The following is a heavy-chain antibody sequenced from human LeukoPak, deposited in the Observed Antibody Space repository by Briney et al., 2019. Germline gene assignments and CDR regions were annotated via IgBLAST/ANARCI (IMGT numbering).Heavy chain of an antibody. D-gene: IGHD2-15*01. V-gene: IGHV3-23*01. CDR2: ISVSGGST. Sequence: GGSLRLSCAASGSTFSSYAMSWVRQGPGKGLEWVSAISVSGGSTYYADSVKGRFTISRDNSRNTLSLQMNSLRAEDTAVYYCAKDSYCSGSSCYALGTYYYGMDVWGQGTTVTVSS. CDR3: AKDSYCSGSSCYALGTYYYGMDV. CDR1: GSTFSSYA. J-gene: IGHJ6*02.